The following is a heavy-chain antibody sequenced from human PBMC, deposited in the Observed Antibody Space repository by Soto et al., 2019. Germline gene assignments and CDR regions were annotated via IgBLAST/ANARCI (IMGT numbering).Heavy chain of an antibody. CDR3: ARDRVFYCINGICLDAFDI. D-gene: IGHD2-8*01. Sequence: EVQLLESGGDLVQPGGSLRLSCAASGFTFNDYALTWVRQVPGKGLEWVSSLSSRGFSTHYAESVKGRFTISRDNIKNTVDLQMNSLRAEDTAVYYCARDRVFYCINGICLDAFDIWGQGTLVTVSS. CDR1: GFTFNDYA. J-gene: IGHJ3*02. V-gene: IGHV3-23*01. CDR2: LSSRGFST.